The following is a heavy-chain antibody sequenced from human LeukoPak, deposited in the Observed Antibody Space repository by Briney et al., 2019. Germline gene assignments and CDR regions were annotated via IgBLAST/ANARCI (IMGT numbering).Heavy chain of an antibody. CDR2: IYYSGST. CDR3: ARGRPIRFLEWFGNWFDP. Sequence: SVTLSLTCTVSGGSISSSSYYWGWIRQPPGKGLEWIGSIYYSGSTYYNPSLKSRVTISVDTSKNQFSLKLSSVTAADTAVYYCARGRPIRFLEWFGNWFDPWGQGTLVTVSS. J-gene: IGHJ5*02. D-gene: IGHD3-3*01. V-gene: IGHV4-39*07. CDR1: GGSISSSSYY.